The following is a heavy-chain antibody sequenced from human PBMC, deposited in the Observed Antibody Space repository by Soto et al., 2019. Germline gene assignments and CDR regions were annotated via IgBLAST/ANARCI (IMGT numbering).Heavy chain of an antibody. CDR1: GYTFAFYW. CDR3: VRQTANSEIDY. D-gene: IGHD2-21*02. CDR2: IYPGDSDT. J-gene: IGHJ4*02. Sequence: GESLKISCHGSGYTFAFYWIGWVRRMPGKGLEWVGVIYPGDSDTRYSPSFQGQVTISADKSIDTAFLQWSSLKASDSAFYYCVRQTANSEIDYWGQGSLVTVSS. V-gene: IGHV5-51*01.